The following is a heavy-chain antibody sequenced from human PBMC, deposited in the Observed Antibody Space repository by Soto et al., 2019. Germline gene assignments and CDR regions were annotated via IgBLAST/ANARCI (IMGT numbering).Heavy chain of an antibody. Sequence: QVRLVQSGAEVKKPGASVKVSCKASGYTFTSYDINWVRQATGQGLEWMGWMNPNSGNSGYAQKFQGRVTMTRNTSISTAYMELSSLRSEDTAVYYCARGVHSYGYSDLWGQGTLVTVSS. D-gene: IGHD5-18*01. CDR1: GYTFTSYD. V-gene: IGHV1-8*01. J-gene: IGHJ5*02. CDR3: ARGVHSYGYSDL. CDR2: MNPNSGNS.